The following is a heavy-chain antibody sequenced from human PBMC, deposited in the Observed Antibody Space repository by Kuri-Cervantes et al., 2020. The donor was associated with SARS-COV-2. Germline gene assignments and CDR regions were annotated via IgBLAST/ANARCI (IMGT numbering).Heavy chain of an antibody. V-gene: IGHV3-23*01. J-gene: IGHJ4*02. Sequence: GESLKISCAASGFTFSSYAMSWVRQAPGKGLEWVSAISGSSGSTYYADSVKGRSTISRDNSKNTLYLQMNSLRAEDTAVYYCAKDLTIFGVAYYFDYWGQGTLVTVSS. CDR1: GFTFSSYA. CDR2: ISGSSGST. D-gene: IGHD3-3*01. CDR3: AKDLTIFGVAYYFDY.